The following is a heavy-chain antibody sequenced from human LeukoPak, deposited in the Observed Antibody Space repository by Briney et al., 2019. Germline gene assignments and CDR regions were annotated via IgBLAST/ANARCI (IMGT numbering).Heavy chain of an antibody. D-gene: IGHD5-18*01. CDR2: ISWNSGSI. Sequence: GRSLRLSCDASGFTFDDYAMHWVRQAPGKGLEWVSCISWNSGSIGYADSVKGRFTISRDNAKNSLYLQMNSLRAEDTALYYCAKDKGGRYSYGYFDYWGQGTLVTVSS. CDR1: GFTFDDYA. CDR3: AKDKGGRYSYGYFDY. J-gene: IGHJ4*02. V-gene: IGHV3-9*01.